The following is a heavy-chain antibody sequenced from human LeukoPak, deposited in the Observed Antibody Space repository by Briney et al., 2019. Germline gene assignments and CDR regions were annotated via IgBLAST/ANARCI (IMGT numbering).Heavy chain of an antibody. CDR2: ISPSGDIR. J-gene: IGHJ4*02. D-gene: IGHD3-10*01. V-gene: IGHV3-23*01. CDR3: AKDGAWLRFGE. CDR1: GFTFSNHG. Sequence: GGSLRLSCAASGFTFSNHGMNWVRQAPGKGLEWVSGISPSGDIRYYADSVKGRFTISRDNSKNTLYLEVISLTAEDTAVYYCAKDGAWLRFGEWSQGTLVTVSS.